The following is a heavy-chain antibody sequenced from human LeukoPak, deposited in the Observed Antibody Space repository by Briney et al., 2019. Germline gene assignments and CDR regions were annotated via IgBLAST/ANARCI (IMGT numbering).Heavy chain of an antibody. CDR3: ASPTSGYRMRNWFDP. J-gene: IGHJ5*02. CDR2: INHSGST. CDR1: GGSFSGYY. Sequence: SETLSLTCAVYGGSFSGYYWSWIRQPPGKGLEWIGEINHSGSTNYNPSLKSRVTISVDTSKNQFSLKLSSVTAADTAVYYCASPTSGYRMRNWFDPWGQGTLVTVSS. V-gene: IGHV4-34*01. D-gene: IGHD3-22*01.